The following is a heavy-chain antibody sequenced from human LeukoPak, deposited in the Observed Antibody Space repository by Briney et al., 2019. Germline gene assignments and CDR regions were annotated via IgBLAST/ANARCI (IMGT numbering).Heavy chain of an antibody. CDR2: MNPNSGNT. CDR3: ASGYGGAGLFDY. J-gene: IGHJ4*02. CDR1: GYTFTSYD. Sequence: ASVKVSCKASGYTFTSYDINWVRQATGQGLEWMGWMNPNSGNTGYAQKFQGRVTMTRNTSISTAYMELSSLRSEDTTVYYCASGYGGAGLFDYWGQGTLVTVSS. D-gene: IGHD4-23*01. V-gene: IGHV1-8*01.